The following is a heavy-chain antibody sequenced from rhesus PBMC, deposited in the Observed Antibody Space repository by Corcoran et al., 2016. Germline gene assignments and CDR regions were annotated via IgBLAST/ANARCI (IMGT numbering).Heavy chain of an antibody. CDR1: GFTFSNYY. V-gene: IGHV3-13*01. D-gene: IGHD4-35*01. CDR3: TNAVPTMLFDV. Sequence: EVQLVESGGGLVQPGGSLRLSCAASGFTFSNYYMHWARQAQGKGLEWVGLIRNKATSYTTEYAAAVKGRFTISRDDSKNTLYLQMSSLKTEDTAVYYCTNAVPTMLFDVWGPGVLVTVSS. CDR2: IRNKATSYTT. J-gene: IGHJ5-1*01.